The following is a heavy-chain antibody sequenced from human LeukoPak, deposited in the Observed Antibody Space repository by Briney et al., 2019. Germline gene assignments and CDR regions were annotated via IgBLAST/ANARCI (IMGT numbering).Heavy chain of an antibody. CDR2: IYSGGTT. CDR3: AREDYGDYAVDY. CDR1: GFIVSSNY. D-gene: IGHD4-17*01. Sequence: GSLRLSCAASGFIVSSNYMTWVRQAPGKGLEWVTVIYSGGTTHYADSVKGRFTISRDNAKNSLYLQMNSLRAEDTAVYYCAREDYGDYAVDYWGQGTLVTVSS. J-gene: IGHJ4*02. V-gene: IGHV3-53*01.